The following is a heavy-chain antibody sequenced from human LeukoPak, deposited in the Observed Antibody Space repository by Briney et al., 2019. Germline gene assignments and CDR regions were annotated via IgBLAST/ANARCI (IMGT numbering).Heavy chain of an antibody. CDR3: ARAKQQPLYYYYGMDV. D-gene: IGHD6-13*01. Sequence: SETLSLTCAVYGGSFSGYYWSWIRQPPGKGLEWIGEINHSGSTNYNPSLKSRVTISVDTSKNQFSLKLSSVTAADTAVYHCARAKQQPLYYYYGMDVWGQGTTVTVSS. J-gene: IGHJ6*02. CDR2: INHSGST. V-gene: IGHV4-34*01. CDR1: GGSFSGYY.